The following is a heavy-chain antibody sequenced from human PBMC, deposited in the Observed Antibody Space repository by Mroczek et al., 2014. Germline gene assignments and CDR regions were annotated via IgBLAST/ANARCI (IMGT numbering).Heavy chain of an antibody. CDR1: GGSISSYY. V-gene: IGHV4-59*01. Sequence: QVQLQESGPGLVKPSETLSLTCTVSGGSISSYYWSWIRQPPGKGLEWIGYIYYSGSTNYNPSLKSRVTISVDTSKNQFSLKLSSVTAADTAVYYCARQYPGTRNYGDTKGYFDYWGQGTLVTVSS. J-gene: IGHJ4*02. D-gene: IGHD4-17*01. CDR2: IYYSGST. CDR3: ARQYPGTRNYGDTKGYFDY.